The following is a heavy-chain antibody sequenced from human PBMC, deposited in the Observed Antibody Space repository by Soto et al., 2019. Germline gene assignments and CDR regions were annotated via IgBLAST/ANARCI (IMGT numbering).Heavy chain of an antibody. Sequence: QVQLVESGGGVVQPGRSLRLSCAASGFTFSSYGMHWVRQAPGKGLEWVAVISYDGSNKYYADSVKGRFTISRDNSKNTLYLQMNSLRAEDTAVYYCAKEGGPYCGGDCYSPYYDGMDVWGQGTTVTVSS. CDR2: ISYDGSNK. J-gene: IGHJ6*02. V-gene: IGHV3-30*18. D-gene: IGHD2-21*02. CDR1: GFTFSSYG. CDR3: AKEGGPYCGGDCYSPYYDGMDV.